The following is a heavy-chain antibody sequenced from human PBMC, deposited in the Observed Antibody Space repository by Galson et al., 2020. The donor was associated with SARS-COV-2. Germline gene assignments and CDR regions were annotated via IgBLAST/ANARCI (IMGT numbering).Heavy chain of an antibody. J-gene: IGHJ5*02. CDR1: GGSISSYY. V-gene: IGHV4-59*01. CDR3: ARGGTTIISWFDP. D-gene: IGHD1-7*01. Sequence: SETLSLTCTVSGGSISSYYWSWIRQPPGKGLEWIGYIYYSGSTNYNPSLKSRVTISVDTSKNQFPLKLSSVTAADTAVYYCARGGTTIISWFDPWGQGTLVTVSS. CDR2: IYYSGST.